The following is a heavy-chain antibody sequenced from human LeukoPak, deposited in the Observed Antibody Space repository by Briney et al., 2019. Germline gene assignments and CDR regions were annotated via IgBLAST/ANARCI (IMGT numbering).Heavy chain of an antibody. V-gene: IGHV3-53*01. Sequence: GGSLRLSCAASGFTVSTHYMNWVRQAPGKGLEWVSFIDTADKTYYAASVKGGFTISRDNSNNTLFLQLISVRAEDTAVYYCRRRGGYNGHDFAGRIEGYFDNWGQGTVVTVSS. CDR3: RRRGGYNGHDFAGRIEGYFDN. CDR1: GFTVSTHY. D-gene: IGHD5-12*01. CDR2: IDTADKT. J-gene: IGHJ4*02.